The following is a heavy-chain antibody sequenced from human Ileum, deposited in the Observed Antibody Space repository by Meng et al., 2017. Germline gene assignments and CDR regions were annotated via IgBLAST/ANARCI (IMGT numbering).Heavy chain of an antibody. D-gene: IGHD5-24*01. CDR2: IFYTGTT. CDR1: GGTLSSAGYY. V-gene: IGHV4-31*03. Sequence: QVQLQESGPGLVKPSQTLSRTCTVSGGTLSSAGYYWSWIRQFPGKGLEWIGFIFYTGTTYYNPSLESRVTISVDTSKNQYYLKMNSVTAADTAVYYCARDVMGIRDGAVEDYWGQGTLVTSPQ. J-gene: IGHJ4*02. CDR3: ARDVMGIRDGAVEDY.